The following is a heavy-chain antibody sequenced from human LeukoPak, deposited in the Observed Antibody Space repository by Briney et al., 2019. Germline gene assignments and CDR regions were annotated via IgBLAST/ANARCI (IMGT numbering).Heavy chain of an antibody. CDR1: GFTFSDHY. CDR3: ARAGYSGNYYAAFDI. J-gene: IGHJ3*02. D-gene: IGHD1-26*01. V-gene: IGHV3-72*01. Sequence: GGSLRLSCAASGFTFSDHYMDWVRQAPGKGLEWIGRVRNKAKSYTTEYAASVKDRLTISRDDSRNSLYLQMNSLKTEDTAVYYCARAGYSGNYYAAFDIWGQGTMLTVSS. CDR2: VRNKAKSYTT.